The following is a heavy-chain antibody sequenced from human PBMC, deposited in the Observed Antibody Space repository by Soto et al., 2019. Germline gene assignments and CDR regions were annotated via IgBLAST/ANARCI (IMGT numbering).Heavy chain of an antibody. D-gene: IGHD3-3*01. CDR1: GYTLTTDA. J-gene: IGHJ4*02. V-gene: IGHV1-18*01. CDR3: ARDLRVAEGFGL. CDR2: IGAHNGDT. Sequence: GASVTVCCKDSGYTLTTDAFTWVRQAPRQGLEWMGSIGAHNGDTNYVQKFQGRATMPTAASTTRTYMELRNRASDDTAVDYCARDLRVAEGFGLWGQGTLVTVS.